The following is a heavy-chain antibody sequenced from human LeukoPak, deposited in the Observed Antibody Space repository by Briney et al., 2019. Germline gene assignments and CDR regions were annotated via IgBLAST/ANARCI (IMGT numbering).Heavy chain of an antibody. J-gene: IGHJ4*02. V-gene: IGHV4-59*08. CDR1: GGSISSYY. D-gene: IGHD2/OR15-2a*01. CDR2: MSDIWII. Sequence: SETLSLTCTVSGGSISSYYWSWIRQPPGKGLEWIAYMSDIWIINYNPSLKSRVTISLDTSKNQFYLKLSSVTAADTAVYYCAGHHPRNTVDFWGQGTLVTVSS. CDR3: AGHHPRNTVDF.